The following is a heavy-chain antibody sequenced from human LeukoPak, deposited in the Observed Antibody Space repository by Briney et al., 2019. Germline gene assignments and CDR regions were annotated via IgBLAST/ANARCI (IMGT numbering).Heavy chain of an antibody. D-gene: IGHD3-22*01. CDR3: ARDSQPPYYYDSSGYFDY. CDR2: ISTSGST. Sequence: SETLSLTCTVSGGSISTYYWSWIRQPTGKGLEWIGRISTSGSTNYNPSLKSRVTMSVDTSKNQFSLKLSSVTAADTAVYYCARDSQPPYYYDSSGYFDYWGQGTLVTVSS. J-gene: IGHJ4*02. CDR1: GGSISTYY. V-gene: IGHV4-4*07.